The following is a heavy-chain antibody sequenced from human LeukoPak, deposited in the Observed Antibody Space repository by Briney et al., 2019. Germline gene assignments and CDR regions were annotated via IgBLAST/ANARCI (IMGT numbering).Heavy chain of an antibody. CDR2: INSDGSST. J-gene: IGHJ5*02. Sequence: GGSLRLSCAASGFTFSSYWMHWVRQAPGKGLVWVSRINSDGSSTSYADSVKGRFTISRDNAKNTLYLQMNSLRAEDTAVYYCARGFTIIRGVPAFDPWGQGTLVTVSS. CDR3: ARGFTIIRGVPAFDP. V-gene: IGHV3-74*01. D-gene: IGHD3-10*01. CDR1: GFTFSSYW.